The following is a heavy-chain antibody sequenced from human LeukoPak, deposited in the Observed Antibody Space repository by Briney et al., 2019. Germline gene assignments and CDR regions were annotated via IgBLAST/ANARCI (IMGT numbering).Heavy chain of an antibody. CDR3: ARGQGFGED. CDR1: GGSISSYY. J-gene: IGHJ4*02. V-gene: IGHV4-59*01. CDR2: IYYSGST. D-gene: IGHD3-10*01. Sequence: SETLSLTCTVSGGSISSYYWSWIRQPPGKGLEWIGYIYYSGSTNYNPSLKSRVTISVDTSKNQLSLKLTSVTPADTAVYYCARGQGFGEDWGQGTLVTVSS.